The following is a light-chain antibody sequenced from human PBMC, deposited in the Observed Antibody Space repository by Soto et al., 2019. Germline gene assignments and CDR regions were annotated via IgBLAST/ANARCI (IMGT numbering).Light chain of an antibody. CDR3: QQYYSTPPT. V-gene: IGKV4-1*01. J-gene: IGKJ3*01. CDR1: QSVLYSSNNKNY. Sequence: DIVMTQSQDSLAVSLGERDTINCKSSQSVLYSSNNKNYLAWYQQKPGQPPKLLIYWASTRESGVPDRFSGSGSETDFTLTISSLQAEDVAVYYCQQYYSTPPTFGPGTKVDIK. CDR2: WAS.